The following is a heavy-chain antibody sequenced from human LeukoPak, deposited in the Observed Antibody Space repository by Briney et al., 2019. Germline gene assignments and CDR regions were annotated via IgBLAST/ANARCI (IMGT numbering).Heavy chain of an antibody. J-gene: IGHJ3*02. Sequence: ASVKVSCKASGYTFTSYGISWVRQAPGQGREWMGWISAYNGNTNYAQKLQGRVTMTTDTSTSTAYMELRSLRSDATAVYYCARDRPQNHRWAFDIWGQGTMVTVSS. D-gene: IGHD6-6*01. V-gene: IGHV1-18*01. CDR2: ISAYNGNT. CDR3: ARDRPQNHRWAFDI. CDR1: GYTFTSYG.